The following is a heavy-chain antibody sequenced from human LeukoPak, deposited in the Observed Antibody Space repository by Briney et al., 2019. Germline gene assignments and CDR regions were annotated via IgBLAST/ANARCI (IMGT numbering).Heavy chain of an antibody. J-gene: IGHJ5*02. CDR1: GFTLSIYS. CDR2: ISSSSSKT. Sequence: GGSLRLSCAASGFTLSIYSMNWVRQAPGKGLEWVSFISSSSSKTYYTDSVKGRFTISRDNAKNSLYLQINSLRDEDTAVYYCARESWFDPWGQGTLVTVSS. V-gene: IGHV3-48*02. CDR3: ARESWFDP.